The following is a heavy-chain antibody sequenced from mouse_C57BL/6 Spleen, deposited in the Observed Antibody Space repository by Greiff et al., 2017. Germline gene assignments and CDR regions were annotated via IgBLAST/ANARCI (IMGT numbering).Heavy chain of an antibody. V-gene: IGHV3-6*01. Sequence: EVQLVESGPGLVKPSQSLSLTCSVTGYSITSGYYWNWIRQFPGNKLEWMGYISYDGSNNYNPSLKNRISITRDTSKNQFFLKLNSVTTEDTATYYCARGEYAMDYWGQGTSVTVSS. J-gene: IGHJ4*01. CDR3: ARGEYAMDY. CDR1: GYSITSGYY. CDR2: ISYDGSN.